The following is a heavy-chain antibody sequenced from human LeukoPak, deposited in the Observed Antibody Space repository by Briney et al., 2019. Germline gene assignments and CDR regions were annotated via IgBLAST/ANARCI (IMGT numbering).Heavy chain of an antibody. CDR2: IYHSGST. J-gene: IGHJ3*02. CDR3: ASITNPTRPLRYYYDSSGYISSFDI. Sequence: SETLSLTCTVSGYSISSGYYWGWIRQPPGKGLEWIGSIYHSGSTYYNPSLKSRVTISVDTSKNQFSLKLSSVTAADTAVYYCASITNPTRPLRYYYDSSGYISSFDIWGQGTMVTVSS. V-gene: IGHV4-38-2*02. CDR1: GYSISSGYY. D-gene: IGHD3-22*01.